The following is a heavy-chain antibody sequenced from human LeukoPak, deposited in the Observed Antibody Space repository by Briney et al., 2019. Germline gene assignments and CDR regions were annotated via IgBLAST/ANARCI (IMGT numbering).Heavy chain of an antibody. V-gene: IGHV3-66*02. D-gene: IGHD4-17*01. J-gene: IGHJ4*02. Sequence: QPGGSLRLSCAASGYTVSSNHMSWVRQAPGKGLEWVSVIYSGGSTYYADSVKGRFTISRDNSKNTLYLQMNSLRAEDTALYYCARDGDYGDLGTFDYWGQGTLVTVSS. CDR1: GYTVSSNH. CDR3: ARDGDYGDLGTFDY. CDR2: IYSGGST.